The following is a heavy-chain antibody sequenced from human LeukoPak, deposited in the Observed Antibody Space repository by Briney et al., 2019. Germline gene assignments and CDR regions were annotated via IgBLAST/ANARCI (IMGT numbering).Heavy chain of an antibody. J-gene: IGHJ4*02. CDR2: INSDGSST. CDR3: AIMRWLQSSVDY. Sequence: GGSLRLSCEVSRFTLSNYWMHWVRQTPGKGLVWVSRINSDGSSTNYADSVKGRFTISRDNAKNTLYLQMNSLRAEDTAVYYCAIMRWLQSSVDYWGQGTLVTVSS. CDR1: RFTLSNYW. V-gene: IGHV3-74*01. D-gene: IGHD5-24*01.